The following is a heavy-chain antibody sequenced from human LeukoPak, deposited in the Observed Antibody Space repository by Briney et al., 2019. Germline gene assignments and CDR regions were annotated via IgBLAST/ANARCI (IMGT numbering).Heavy chain of an antibody. V-gene: IGHV3-21*01. CDR2: ISSSSSYI. J-gene: IGHJ4*02. CDR3: AGDRVLWFGESREGFDY. Sequence: GGSLRLSCAASGFTFSSYSMNWVRQAPGKGLEWVSSISSSSSYIYYADSVKGRFTISRDNAKNSLYLQMNSLRAEDTAVYYCAGDRVLWFGESREGFDYWGQGTLVTVSS. CDR1: GFTFSSYS. D-gene: IGHD3-10*01.